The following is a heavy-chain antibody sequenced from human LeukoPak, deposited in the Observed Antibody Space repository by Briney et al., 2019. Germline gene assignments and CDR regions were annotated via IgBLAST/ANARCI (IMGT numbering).Heavy chain of an antibody. Sequence: GGSLRLSCAASGFTFSNAWMSWVRQAPGKGLEWVSYISTSSSYTNYADSVKGRFTISRDNAKNSVYLQMKSLRAEDTAVYYCARVIVGAAAAIRSIDYWGQGTLVTVSS. CDR2: ISTSSSYT. CDR1: GFTFSNAW. CDR3: ARVIVGAAAAIRSIDY. J-gene: IGHJ4*02. V-gene: IGHV3-11*05. D-gene: IGHD2-2*02.